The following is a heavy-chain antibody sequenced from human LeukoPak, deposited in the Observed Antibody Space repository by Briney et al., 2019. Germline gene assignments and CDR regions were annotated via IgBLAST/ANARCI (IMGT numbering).Heavy chain of an antibody. Sequence: KPSETLSLTCAVYGGSFSGYYMSWIRQAPGKGLEWVSSISTSVGTIYFADSVKDRFTISRDNAKNSLDLQMSSLRAEDTAMYYCARAAVVTSPFDYWGQGTLVTVSS. CDR3: ARAAVVTSPFDY. D-gene: IGHD4-23*01. CDR1: GGSFSGYY. CDR2: ISTSVGTI. V-gene: IGHV3-11*01. J-gene: IGHJ4*02.